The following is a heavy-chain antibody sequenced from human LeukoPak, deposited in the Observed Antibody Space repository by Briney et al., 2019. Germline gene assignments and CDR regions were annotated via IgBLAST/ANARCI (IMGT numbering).Heavy chain of an antibody. Sequence: GGSLRLSCAASGFTFSSYWMTWVRQAPGKGLEWVANLKQDGSERYYVDSVKGRFTISRDNAKNSLYLQMNSLRAEDTAVYYCARAGSSGWRRHDYWGQGTLVTVSS. CDR3: ARAGSSGWRRHDY. CDR2: LKQDGSER. D-gene: IGHD6-19*01. V-gene: IGHV3-7*01. J-gene: IGHJ4*02. CDR1: GFTFSSYW.